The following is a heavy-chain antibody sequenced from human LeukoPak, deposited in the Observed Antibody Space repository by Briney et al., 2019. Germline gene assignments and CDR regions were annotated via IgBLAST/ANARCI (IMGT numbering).Heavy chain of an antibody. CDR1: GYTFAGYY. V-gene: IGHV1-2*02. D-gene: IGHD4-17*01. CDR2: INPNSGGT. Sequence: ASVKVSCKASGYTFAGYYMHWVRQAPGQGLEWMGWINPNSGGTNYAQKFQGRVTMTRDTSISTAYMELSRLRSDDTAVYYCARVVYGDYVQDYWGQGTLVTVSS. J-gene: IGHJ4*02. CDR3: ARVVYGDYVQDY.